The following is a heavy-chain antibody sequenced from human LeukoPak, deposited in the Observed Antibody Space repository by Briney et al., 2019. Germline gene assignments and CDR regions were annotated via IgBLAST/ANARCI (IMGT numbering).Heavy chain of an antibody. CDR2: MNPNSGNT. Sequence: ASVKVSCKASGYTFTSYDINWVRQATGQGLEWMGWMNPNSGNTGYAQKLQGRVTITRNTSISTAYMELSSLRSEDTAVYYCARGILGTDYYYYYMDVWGKGTTVTVSS. CDR3: ARGILGTDYYYYYMDV. V-gene: IGHV1-8*03. CDR1: GYTFTSYD. D-gene: IGHD7-27*01. J-gene: IGHJ6*03.